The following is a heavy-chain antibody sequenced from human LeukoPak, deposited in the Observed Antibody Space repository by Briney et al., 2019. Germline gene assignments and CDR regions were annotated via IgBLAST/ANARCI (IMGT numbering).Heavy chain of an antibody. Sequence: PGGSLRLSCVASGFTFSTYSMNWVRQAPGKGLEWVSYISSSSSTIYYADSIKGRFTISRDNANNFLYLQMNSLRAEDTAVYYCATETNGRHYDYWGQGTLLTVSS. V-gene: IGHV3-48*04. CDR1: GFTFSTYS. CDR3: ATETNGRHYDY. J-gene: IGHJ4*02. D-gene: IGHD1-14*01. CDR2: ISSSSSTI.